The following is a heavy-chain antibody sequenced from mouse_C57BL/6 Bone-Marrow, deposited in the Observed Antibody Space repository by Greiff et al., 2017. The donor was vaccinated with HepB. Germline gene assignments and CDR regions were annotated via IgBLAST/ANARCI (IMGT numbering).Heavy chain of an antibody. V-gene: IGHV3-6*01. J-gene: IGHJ4*01. CDR1: GYSITSGYY. D-gene: IGHD5-1*01. CDR2: ISYDGSN. Sequence: EVKLMESGPGLVKPSQSLSLTCSVTGYSITSGYYWNWIRQFPGNKLEWMGYISYDGSNNYNPSLKNRISITRDTSKNQFFLKLNSVTTEVTATYYCAVPQEDAMDYWGQGTSVTVSS. CDR3: AVPQEDAMDY.